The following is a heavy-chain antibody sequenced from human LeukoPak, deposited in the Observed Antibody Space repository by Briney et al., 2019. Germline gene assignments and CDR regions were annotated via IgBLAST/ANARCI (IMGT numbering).Heavy chain of an antibody. J-gene: IGHJ4*02. Sequence: ASVKVSCKAFGYTFTNYGISWVRQAPGQGLEWMGWISAYNGYTNYAQNLQGRVTMTTDTSTSTASMELRSLRSDDTAVYYCARDRLSGTFWTDYWGQGTLVTVSS. CDR1: GYTFTNYG. CDR2: ISAYNGYT. D-gene: IGHD3/OR15-3a*01. V-gene: IGHV1-18*01. CDR3: ARDRLSGTFWTDY.